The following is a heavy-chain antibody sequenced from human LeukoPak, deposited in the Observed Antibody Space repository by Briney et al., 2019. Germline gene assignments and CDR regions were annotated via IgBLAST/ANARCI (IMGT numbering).Heavy chain of an antibody. CDR1: GGSFSGYY. J-gene: IGHJ4*02. D-gene: IGHD3-22*01. Sequence: KPSETLSLTCAVYGGSFSGYYWSWIRQPPGKGLEWIGEINHSGSTNYNPSLKSRVTILVDTSKNQFSLKLSSVTAADTAVYYCATAGYYDSSEHWGQGTLVTVSS. CDR2: INHSGST. CDR3: ATAGYYDSSEH. V-gene: IGHV4-34*01.